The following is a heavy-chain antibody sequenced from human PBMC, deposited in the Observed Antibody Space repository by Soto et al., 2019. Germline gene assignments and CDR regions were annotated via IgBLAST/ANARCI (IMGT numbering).Heavy chain of an antibody. CDR2: IYWDDDK. CDR1: GFSLSTSGVG. CDR3: AHRGYSYGAYPNWFDP. Sequence: QMTLKESGPTLVKPTQTLTLTCTFSGFSLSTSGVGVGWIRQPPEKALEWLALIYWDDDKRYSPSLKSRLTISKDTSKNQVVLTMTNMDPVDTATYYWAHRGYSYGAYPNWFDPWGQGTLVTVSS. J-gene: IGHJ5*02. V-gene: IGHV2-5*02. D-gene: IGHD5-18*01.